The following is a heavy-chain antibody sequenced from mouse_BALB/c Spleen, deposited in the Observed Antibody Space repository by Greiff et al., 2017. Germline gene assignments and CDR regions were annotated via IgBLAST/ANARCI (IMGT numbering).Heavy chain of an antibody. CDR1: GFTFSDYY. CDR3: ARARSGSGFAY. J-gene: IGHJ3*01. V-gene: IGHV5-4*02. Sequence: DVMLVESGGGLVKPGGSLKLSCAASGFTFSDYYMYWVRQTPEKRLEWVATISDGGSYTYYPDSVKGRFTISRDNAKNNLYLQMSSLKSEDTAMYYCARARSGSGFAYWGQGTLVTVSA. CDR2: ISDGGSYT.